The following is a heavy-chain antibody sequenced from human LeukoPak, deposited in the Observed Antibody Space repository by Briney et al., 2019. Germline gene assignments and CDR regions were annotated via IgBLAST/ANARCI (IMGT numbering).Heavy chain of an antibody. J-gene: IGHJ5*02. Sequence: GRSLRLSCAASGFTFSHYAMHWVRQAPGKGLEWVAVISYHGIDKYYADSVKGRFTISRDNSRNALYLQMNSLRPEDTAVYYCARAGEDVVLGPAPVGGSPYNWFDPWGQGTLVTVSS. V-gene: IGHV3-30-3*01. D-gene: IGHD2-2*01. CDR2: ISYHGIDK. CDR3: ARAGEDVVLGPAPVGGSPYNWFDP. CDR1: GFTFSHYA.